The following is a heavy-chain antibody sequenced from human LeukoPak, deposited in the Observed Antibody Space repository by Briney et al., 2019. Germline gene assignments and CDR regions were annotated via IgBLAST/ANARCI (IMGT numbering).Heavy chain of an antibody. CDR2: INPNSGGT. Sequence: ASVKVSCKASGYTFTGYYMHWVRQAPGQGLEWMGWINPNSGGTNYAQKFQGRVTMTRDTSISTAYMELSRLRSDDTAVYYCARGRGSYFLEYFQHWGQGTLVTVSS. CDR3: ARGRGSYFLEYFQH. J-gene: IGHJ1*01. D-gene: IGHD1-26*01. V-gene: IGHV1-2*02. CDR1: GYTFTGYY.